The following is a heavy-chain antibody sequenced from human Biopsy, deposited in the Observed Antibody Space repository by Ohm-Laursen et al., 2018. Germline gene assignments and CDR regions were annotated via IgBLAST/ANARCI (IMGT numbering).Heavy chain of an antibody. CDR2: IFYRGST. CDR3: ARDYDTSGYYYVS. J-gene: IGHJ5*02. Sequence: SETLSLTWPVSGGSISNNNYYWGWIRQPPGKGLEGIGSIFYRGSTHYKPSLKSRVNISVDTSKNQFSLKLNAVTAADTAVYYCARDYDTSGYYYVSWGQGTLVTVSS. CDR1: GGSISNNNYY. D-gene: IGHD3-22*01. V-gene: IGHV4-39*01.